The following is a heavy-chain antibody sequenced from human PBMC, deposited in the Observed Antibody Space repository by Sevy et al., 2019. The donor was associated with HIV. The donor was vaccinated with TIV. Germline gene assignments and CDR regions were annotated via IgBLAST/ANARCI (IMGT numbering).Heavy chain of an antibody. D-gene: IGHD2-2*03. CDR3: ARLVGYCSSTSCYHWFDP. J-gene: IGHJ5*02. CDR1: GYTFTSYG. Sequence: ASVKISCKASGYTFTSYGISWVRQAPGQGLEWMGWISAYNGNTNYAQKLQGRVTMTTDTSTSTAYMELRSLRSDDTAVYYCARLVGYCSSTSCYHWFDPWGQGTLVTASS. V-gene: IGHV1-18*01. CDR2: ISAYNGNT.